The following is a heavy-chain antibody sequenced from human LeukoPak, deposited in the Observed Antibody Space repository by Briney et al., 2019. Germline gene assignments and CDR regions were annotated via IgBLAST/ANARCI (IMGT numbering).Heavy chain of an antibody. V-gene: IGHV3-33*01. CDR3: ARKSNSPTYSFDY. D-gene: IGHD4-23*01. CDR2: IWYDGSNK. J-gene: IGHJ4*02. Sequence: GGSLRLSCAASGFTFSSYGMHWVRQAPGKGLEWVAVIWYDGSNKYYADSVKGRFTIPRDNSKNTLYLQMNSLRAEDTAVYYCARKSNSPTYSFDYWGQGTLVTVSS. CDR1: GFTFSSYG.